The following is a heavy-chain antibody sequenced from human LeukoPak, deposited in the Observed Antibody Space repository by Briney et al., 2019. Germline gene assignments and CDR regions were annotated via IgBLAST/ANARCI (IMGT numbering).Heavy chain of an antibody. V-gene: IGHV3-23*01. CDR3: AKVRWDGRPLYYFGY. J-gene: IGHJ4*02. CDR1: GFTFSSYA. Sequence: GGSLRLSCAASGFTFSSYAMSWVRQAPGKGLEWVSAISGSGGGTYYADSVKGRFTISRDNSKNTLYLQMNSLRAEDTAVYYCAKVRWDGRPLYYFGYWGQGTLVTVSS. CDR2: ISGSGGGT. D-gene: IGHD1-1*01.